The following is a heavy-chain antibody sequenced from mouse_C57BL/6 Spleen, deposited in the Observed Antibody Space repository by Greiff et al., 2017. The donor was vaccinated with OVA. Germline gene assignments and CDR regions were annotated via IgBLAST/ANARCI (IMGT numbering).Heavy chain of an antibody. V-gene: IGHV3-5*01. J-gene: IGHJ4*01. CDR1: GISITTGNYR. Sequence: EVKLMESGPGLVKPSQTVFLTCTVTGISITTGNYRWSWIRQFPGNKLEWIGYIYYSGTITYNPSLTSRTTITRDTPKNQFFLEMNSLTAEDTATYYCARESYYAYYAMDYWGQGTSVTVSS. CDR3: ARESYYAYYAMDY. D-gene: IGHD1-1*01. CDR2: IYYSGTI.